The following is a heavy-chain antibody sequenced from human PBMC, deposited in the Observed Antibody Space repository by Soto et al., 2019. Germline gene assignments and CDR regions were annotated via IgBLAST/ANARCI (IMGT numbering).Heavy chain of an antibody. CDR3: ARGLGYDFWSGYYKGSYYYGMDV. CDR2: INPNSGGT. V-gene: IGHV1-2*04. D-gene: IGHD3-3*01. J-gene: IGHJ6*02. CDR1: GYTFTGYN. Sequence: RASVKVSCKASGYTFTGYNMHWVRQAPGQGLEWMGWINPNSGGTNYAQKFQGWVTMTRDTSISTAYMELSRLRSDDTAVYYCARGLGYDFWSGYYKGSYYYGMDVWGQGTTVTVSS.